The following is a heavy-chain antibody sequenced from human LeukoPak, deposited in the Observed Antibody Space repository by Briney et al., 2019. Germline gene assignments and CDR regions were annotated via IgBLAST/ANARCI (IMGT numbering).Heavy chain of an antibody. CDR2: IRGNNDNT. CDR1: GYTFTSYG. J-gene: IGHJ4*02. CDR3: VRDSAYSPDY. Sequence: ASVKVSCKASGYTFTSYGISWVRQAPGQGLEWMAWIRGNNDNTKYAQKFQGRVTLTTDTPTSTAYMELRGLTSDDMAVYYCVRDSAYSPDYWGQGSLVTVSP. D-gene: IGHD5-12*01. V-gene: IGHV1-18*03.